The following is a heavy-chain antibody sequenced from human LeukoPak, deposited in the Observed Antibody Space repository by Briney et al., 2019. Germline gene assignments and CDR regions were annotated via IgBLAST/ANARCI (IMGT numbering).Heavy chain of an antibody. Sequence: GGTLRLSCAASGFTFSSYGMSWVRQAPGKGLEWVSAISGSGGTIYYADSVKGRFTISRDNAQNSLYLQMNSLRVEDTAVYYCARVIENAWGQGTLVTVSS. CDR2: ISGSGGTI. V-gene: IGHV3-23*01. D-gene: IGHD2/OR15-2a*01. CDR3: ARVIENA. J-gene: IGHJ5*02. CDR1: GFTFSSYG.